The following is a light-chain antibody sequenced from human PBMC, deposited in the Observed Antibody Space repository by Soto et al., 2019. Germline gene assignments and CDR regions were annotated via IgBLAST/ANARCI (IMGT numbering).Light chain of an antibody. V-gene: IGLV1-44*01. J-gene: IGLJ3*02. CDR1: ISNIGKDT. CDR2: NDD. CDR3: STWDDSLNGWV. Sequence: QAVLTQPPSVSGTPGLRVNISCSGSISNIGKDTVNWYQQLPGTAPKLLMFNDDKRPSGVPDRFSGSRSGTSASLAISGLQSDDEAVYFCSTWDDSLNGWVFGGGTKVTVL.